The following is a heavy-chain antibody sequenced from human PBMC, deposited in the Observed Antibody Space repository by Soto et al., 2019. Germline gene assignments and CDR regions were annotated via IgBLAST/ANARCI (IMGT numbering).Heavy chain of an antibody. J-gene: IGHJ4*02. Sequence: PVGSLRLSCVASGFNLSDYTMNWVRQAPGKGLEWVSLITSSSNYIYYADSVKGRFTISRDNAKNSLFLQMNSLRAEDAAVYYCARVGHPTRIVAPGTGGDHWGQGTLVTVSS. CDR3: ARVGHPTRIVAPGTGGDH. V-gene: IGHV3-21*06. CDR1: GFNLSDYT. CDR2: ITSSSNYI. D-gene: IGHD6-25*01.